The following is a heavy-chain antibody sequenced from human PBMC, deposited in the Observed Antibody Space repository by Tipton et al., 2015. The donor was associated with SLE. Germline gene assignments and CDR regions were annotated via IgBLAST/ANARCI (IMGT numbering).Heavy chain of an antibody. CDR1: GGSISNYY. CDR2: IYYSGST. Sequence: TLSLTCSVSGGSISNYYWSWIRQPPGKGLEWIGYIYYSGSTNYNPSLKSRVTISVDTSKNQFSLKLSSVTAADTAVYYCARGWAAAGEIFDYWGQGTLVTVSS. D-gene: IGHD6-13*01. CDR3: ARGWAAAGEIFDY. J-gene: IGHJ4*02. V-gene: IGHV4-59*01.